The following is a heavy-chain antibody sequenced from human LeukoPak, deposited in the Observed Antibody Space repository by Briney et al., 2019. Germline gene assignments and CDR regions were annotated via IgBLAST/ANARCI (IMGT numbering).Heavy chain of an antibody. CDR2: MFYSGIT. D-gene: IGHD3-22*01. CDR3: ARDRSSGYYSDAFDI. CDR1: DGSISSYY. V-gene: IGHV4-59*01. J-gene: IGHJ3*02. Sequence: SETLSLTCTVSDGSISSYYWSWIRQPPGKGLEWIGYMFYSGITNYNPSLKSRVTISVDTSKNQFSLKLSSVTAADMAVYYCARDRSSGYYSDAFDIWGQGTMVTVSS.